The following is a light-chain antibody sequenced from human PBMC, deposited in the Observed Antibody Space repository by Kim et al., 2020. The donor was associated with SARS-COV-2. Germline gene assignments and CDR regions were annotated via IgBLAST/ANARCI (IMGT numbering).Light chain of an antibody. V-gene: IGLV2-14*01. Sequence: SITISCTGTSRDVGGYKYVSWYQQHPGKAPKLVIYEVDNRPSGVSIRFSGSKSGNTASLTISGLQAEDEADYYCSSYIRGSTNYVFGTGTKVTVL. CDR1: SRDVGGYKY. CDR2: EVD. J-gene: IGLJ1*01. CDR3: SSYIRGSTNYV.